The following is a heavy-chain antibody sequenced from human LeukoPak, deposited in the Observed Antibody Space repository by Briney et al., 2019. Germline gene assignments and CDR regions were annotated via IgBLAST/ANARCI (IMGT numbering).Heavy chain of an antibody. CDR1: GFTFDDYG. V-gene: IGHV3-20*04. J-gene: IGHJ4*02. Sequence: GGSLRLXCAASGFTFDDYGMSWVRQAPGKGLEWVSGINWNGGSTGYADSGKGRFTISRDNAKNSLYLQMNSLRAEDTALYYCARVDYGDYGEGGSYFDYWGQGTLVTVSS. D-gene: IGHD4-17*01. CDR2: INWNGGST. CDR3: ARVDYGDYGEGGSYFDY.